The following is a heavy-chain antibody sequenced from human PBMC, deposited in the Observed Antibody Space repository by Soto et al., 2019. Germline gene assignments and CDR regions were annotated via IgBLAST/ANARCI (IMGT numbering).Heavy chain of an antibody. Sequence: SATLSITCAVYGGSFSGYYWSWIRQPPGKGLEWIGEINHMLSTNYNPSHKSRDTISVETSKNQFSLKQSSVTAADTAVYYCARARRRYVTPLYYGMDVWGQGTTVTVSS. CDR2: INHMLST. J-gene: IGHJ6*02. CDR1: GGSFSGYY. D-gene: IGHD3-9*01. V-gene: IGHV4-34*01. CDR3: ARARRRYVTPLYYGMDV.